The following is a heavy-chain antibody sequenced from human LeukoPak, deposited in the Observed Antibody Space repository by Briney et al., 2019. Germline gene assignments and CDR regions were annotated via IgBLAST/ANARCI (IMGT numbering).Heavy chain of an antibody. CDR1: GGSFSGYY. Sequence: SETLSLTCAVYGGSFSGYYWSWIRQPPGKGLEWIGEINHSGSTNYNPSLKSRVTISVDTSKNQFSLKLSSVTAADTAVYYCARGRLIDCSGGSCYSSGEYYFDYWGQGTLVTVSS. CDR3: ARGRLIDCSGGSCYSSGEYYFDY. V-gene: IGHV4-34*01. J-gene: IGHJ4*02. D-gene: IGHD2-15*01. CDR2: INHSGST.